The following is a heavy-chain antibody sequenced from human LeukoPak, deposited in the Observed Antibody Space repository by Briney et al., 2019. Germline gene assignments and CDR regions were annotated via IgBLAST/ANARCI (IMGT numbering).Heavy chain of an antibody. Sequence: PSETLSLTCTVSGGSISSGSYYWSWIRQPAGKGLEWIGRIYTSGSTNYNPSLKSRVTISVDTPKNQFSLKLSSVTAADTAVYYCARGRTGTNYYYYMDVWGKGTTVTVSS. CDR1: GGSISSGSYY. V-gene: IGHV4-61*02. D-gene: IGHD1-7*01. J-gene: IGHJ6*03. CDR2: IYTSGST. CDR3: ARGRTGTNYYYYMDV.